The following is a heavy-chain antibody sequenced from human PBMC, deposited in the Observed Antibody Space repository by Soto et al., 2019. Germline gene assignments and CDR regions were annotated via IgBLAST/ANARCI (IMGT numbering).Heavy chain of an antibody. D-gene: IGHD4-17*01. CDR1: GGTFSSYA. CDR3: ARVVLPTVSPRRQFYYYYYGMDV. J-gene: IGHJ6*02. V-gene: IGHV1-69*13. Sequence: RASVKVSCKASGGTFSSYAISWVRQAPGQGLEWMGGIIPIFGTANYAQKFQGRVTITADESTSTAYMELSSLRSEDTAVYYCARVVLPTVSPRRQFYYYYYGMDVWGQGTTVTVSS. CDR2: IIPIFGTA.